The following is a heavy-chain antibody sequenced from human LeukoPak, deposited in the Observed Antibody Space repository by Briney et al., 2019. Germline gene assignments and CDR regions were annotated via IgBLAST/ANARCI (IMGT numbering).Heavy chain of an antibody. J-gene: IGHJ4*02. CDR2: ISSSSSYI. CDR1: GFTFSSYS. CDR3: ARVVTGTIYYFDY. V-gene: IGHV3-21*01. D-gene: IGHD1-20*01. Sequence: GGSLRLSCAASGFTFSSYSMNWVRQAPGKGLELVSSISSSSSYIYYADSVKGRFTISRDNAKNSLYLQMNSLRAEDTAVYYCARVVTGTIYYFDYWGQGTLVTVSS.